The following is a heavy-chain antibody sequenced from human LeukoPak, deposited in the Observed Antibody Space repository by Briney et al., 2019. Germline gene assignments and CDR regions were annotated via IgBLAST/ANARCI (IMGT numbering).Heavy chain of an antibody. V-gene: IGHV1-2*02. CDR1: GYTFTGNY. Sequence: ASVKVSCKASGYTFTGNYMHWVRQAPGQGLEWMGWINPNSGGTNYAQKFQGRVTMTRDTSISTAYMELSRLGSDDTAVYYCARGGSRYCSSTSCLRTFDYWGQGTLVTVSS. CDR3: ARGGSRYCSSTSCLRTFDY. D-gene: IGHD2-2*01. CDR2: INPNSGGT. J-gene: IGHJ4*02.